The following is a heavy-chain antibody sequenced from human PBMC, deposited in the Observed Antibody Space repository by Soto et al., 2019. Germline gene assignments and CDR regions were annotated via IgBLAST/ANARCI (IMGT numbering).Heavy chain of an antibody. D-gene: IGHD1-1*01. CDR3: AREVPSRAPTYFDY. J-gene: IGHJ4*02. Sequence: PETLSLTCAVYGGSFSGYYWSWIRQPPGKGLEWIGEINHSGSTNYNPSLKSRVTISVDTSKNQFSLKLSSVTAADTAVYYCAREVPSRAPTYFDYWGQGTLVTVSS. CDR2: INHSGST. CDR1: GGSFSGYY. V-gene: IGHV4-34*01.